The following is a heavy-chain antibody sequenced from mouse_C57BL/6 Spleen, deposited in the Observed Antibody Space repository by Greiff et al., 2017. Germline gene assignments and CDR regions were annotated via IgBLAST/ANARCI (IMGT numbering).Heavy chain of an antibody. CDR2: INPNNGGT. Sequence: EVQLKQSGPELVKPGASVKISCKASGYTFTDYYMNWVKQSHGKSLEWIGDINPNNGGTSYNQKFKGKATLTVDKSSSTAYMELRSLTSEDSAVYYCARRPRFAYWGQGTLVTVSA. J-gene: IGHJ3*01. CDR1: GYTFTDYY. CDR3: ARRPRFAY. V-gene: IGHV1-26*01.